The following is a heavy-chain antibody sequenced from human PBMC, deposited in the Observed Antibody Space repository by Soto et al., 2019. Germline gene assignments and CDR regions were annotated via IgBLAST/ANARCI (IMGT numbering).Heavy chain of an antibody. CDR1: GGSISSSSYY. CDR2: IYYSGST. V-gene: IGHV4-39*01. J-gene: IGHJ6*02. CDR3: ARRNSSSWYWYYYYGMDV. D-gene: IGHD6-13*01. Sequence: QLQLQVSGPGLVKPSETLSLTCTVSGGSISSSSYYWGWIRQPPGKGLEWIGSIYYSGSTYYNPSLKSRVTIAVDTSKTPFCLKRSSVTAADTAVYYCARRNSSSWYWYYYYGMDVWGQGTTVTDTS.